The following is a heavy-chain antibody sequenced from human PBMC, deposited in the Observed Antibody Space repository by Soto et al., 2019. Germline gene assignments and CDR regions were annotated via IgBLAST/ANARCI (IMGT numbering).Heavy chain of an antibody. CDR2: ISAGSSNI. J-gene: IGHJ4*02. CDR1: GFTFRNYY. V-gene: IGHV3-21*01. CDR3: ARQYPSSSRHFDH. D-gene: IGHD6-6*01. Sequence: EVELVESGGGLVKPGGSLTLSCAASGFTFRNYYMIWVRQAPGKGLEWVSSISAGSSNIYYAPSVKGRFTISSDNAKNSLYLQINSLRAEHTAVYYCARQYPSSSRHFDHWGQGTLVTVSS.